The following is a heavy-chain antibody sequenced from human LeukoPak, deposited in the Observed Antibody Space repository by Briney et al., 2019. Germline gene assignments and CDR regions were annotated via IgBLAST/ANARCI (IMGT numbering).Heavy chain of an antibody. CDR2: IYYSGTT. J-gene: IGHJ1*01. Sequence: SETLSLTCTVSGGSISSYYWSWIRQPPGKGLEWIGYIYYSGTTNYNPSLKSRVTMSVDTSKNQFSLKLRSVTAADTAVFYCARGPGPRDYGSGWYLYFQHWGQGTLVTVSS. CDR3: ARGPGPRDYGSGWYLYFQH. CDR1: GGSISSYY. V-gene: IGHV4-59*01. D-gene: IGHD6-19*01.